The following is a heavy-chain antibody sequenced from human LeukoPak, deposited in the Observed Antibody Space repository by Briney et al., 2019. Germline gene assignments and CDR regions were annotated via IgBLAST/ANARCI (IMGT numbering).Heavy chain of an antibody. CDR1: GGSFSGYY. J-gene: IGHJ4*02. CDR2: ISGSGGST. Sequence: PSETLSLTCAVYGGSFSGYYWSWVRQAPGKGLEWVSAISGSGGSTCYADSVKGRFTISRDNSKNTLYLQMNSLRAEDTAVYYCAKSSSIVGATLDYWGQGTLVTVSS. CDR3: AKSSSIVGATLDY. V-gene: IGHV3-23*01. D-gene: IGHD1-26*01.